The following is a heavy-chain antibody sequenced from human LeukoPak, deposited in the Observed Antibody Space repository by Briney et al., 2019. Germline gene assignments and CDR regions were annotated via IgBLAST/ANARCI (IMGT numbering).Heavy chain of an antibody. Sequence: GGALRLSCAASGFPLCSFLMTWVRPAPGEGGGGVANIKPDGTTKFYVDSVKGRFTISRDNALNSLYLQMNSLRAEDTAIYYCAKGQPGAYFDYWGQGTLVTVSS. CDR3: AKGQPGAYFDY. V-gene: IGHV3-7*03. D-gene: IGHD1-26*01. CDR1: GFPLCSFL. J-gene: IGHJ4*02. CDR2: IKPDGTTK.